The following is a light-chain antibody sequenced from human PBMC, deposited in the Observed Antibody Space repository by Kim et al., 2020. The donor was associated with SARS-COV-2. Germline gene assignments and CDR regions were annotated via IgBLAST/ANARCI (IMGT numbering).Light chain of an antibody. CDR1: QSVSTY. V-gene: IGKV3-11*01. CDR2: DAS. J-gene: IGKJ4*01. CDR3: QHRSDWPLT. Sequence: SLSPGETATLSCRASQSVSTYLAWFQQRPGQAPRLLIYDASNSATGIPARFSGSGSGTDFTLTISSLEPEDFAVYYCQHRSDWPLTFGGGTKVEI.